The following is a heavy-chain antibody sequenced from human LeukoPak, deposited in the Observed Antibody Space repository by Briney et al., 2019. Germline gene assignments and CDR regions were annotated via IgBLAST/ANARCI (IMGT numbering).Heavy chain of an antibody. V-gene: IGHV3-23*01. D-gene: IGHD3-10*01. CDR3: AKLPGSTLNYYYYYMDV. Sequence: GGSLRLSCAASGFTFSNYAMSWVRQAPGKGLEWVSAISGSGGSTYYADSVKGRFTISRDNSKNTLYLQMNSLRDEDTAVYYCAKLPGSTLNYYYYYMDVWGKGTTVTVSS. CDR1: GFTFSNYA. CDR2: ISGSGGST. J-gene: IGHJ6*03.